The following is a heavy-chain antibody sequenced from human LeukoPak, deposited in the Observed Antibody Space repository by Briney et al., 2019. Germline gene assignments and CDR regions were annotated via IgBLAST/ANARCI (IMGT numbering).Heavy chain of an antibody. J-gene: IGHJ4*02. CDR3: TGVSRSSWYDY. CDR1: GFTFSNAW. CDR2: IKSKTDGGTP. V-gene: IGHV3-15*01. D-gene: IGHD6-13*01. Sequence: AGSLRLSCAASGFTFSNAWMSWVRQAPGKGLEWVGRIKSKTDGGTPDYAAPVKGRFTISRDDSKNTLYLQMNSLKTEGTAVYYCTGVSRSSWYDYWGQGTLVTVSS.